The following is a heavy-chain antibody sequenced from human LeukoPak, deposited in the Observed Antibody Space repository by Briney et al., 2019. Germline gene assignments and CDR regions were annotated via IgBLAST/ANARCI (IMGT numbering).Heavy chain of an antibody. Sequence: PGGSLRLSCAASGFSFSSYAMSWVRQAPGKGLEWVSAISGSGGSTYYADSVKGRFTISRDNSKNTLYLQMNSLRAEDTAVYYCAKDIGSSSLFDYWGQGTLVTVSS. CDR1: GFSFSSYA. CDR2: ISGSGGST. CDR3: AKDIGSSSLFDY. D-gene: IGHD6-6*01. V-gene: IGHV3-23*01. J-gene: IGHJ4*02.